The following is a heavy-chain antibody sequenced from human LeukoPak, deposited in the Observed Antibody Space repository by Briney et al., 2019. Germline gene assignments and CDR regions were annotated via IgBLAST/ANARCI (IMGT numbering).Heavy chain of an antibody. V-gene: IGHV3-7*01. CDR3: ARDYFITGTTLFDY. CDR1: GFTFNSYW. J-gene: IGHJ4*02. D-gene: IGHD1-20*01. Sequence: GGSLRLSCAASGFTFNSYWMTWIRQTPGKGLEWVANINQDGTDKYYADSVKGRFTISRDNSKNTLYLQMNSLRAEDTAVYYCARDYFITGTTLFDYWGQGTLVTVSS. CDR2: INQDGTDK.